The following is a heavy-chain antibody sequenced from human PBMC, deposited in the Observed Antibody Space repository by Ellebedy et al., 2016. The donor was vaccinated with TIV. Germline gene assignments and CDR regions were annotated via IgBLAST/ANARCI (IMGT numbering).Heavy chain of an antibody. Sequence: ASVKVSXKTSGYTFSSYHIHWVRQAAGQGLEWLGWTLTGNGNTAYAEKFQGRVTMTRNTSISTAYLELTSLRSEDTAVYYCARGKQMWFSGGYYFGMDVWGQGTPVTVSS. CDR2: TLTGNGNT. J-gene: IGHJ6*02. CDR3: ARGKQMWFSGGYYFGMDV. CDR1: GYTFSSYH. V-gene: IGHV1-8*01. D-gene: IGHD2-21*01.